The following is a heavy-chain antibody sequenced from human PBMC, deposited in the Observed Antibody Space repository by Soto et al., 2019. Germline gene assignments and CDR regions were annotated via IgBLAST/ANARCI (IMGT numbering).Heavy chain of an antibody. CDR2: INHSGST. V-gene: IGHV4-34*01. D-gene: IGHD3-22*01. CDR1: GGSFSGYY. Sequence: PSETLSLTCAVYGGSFSGYYWSWIRQPPGKGLEWIGEINHSGSTNYNPSLKSRVTISVDTSKNQFSLKLSSVTAADTAVYYCARAPRKGYYDSSGYYRYYYYGMDVWGQGTTVTVSS. J-gene: IGHJ6*02. CDR3: ARAPRKGYYDSSGYYRYYYYGMDV.